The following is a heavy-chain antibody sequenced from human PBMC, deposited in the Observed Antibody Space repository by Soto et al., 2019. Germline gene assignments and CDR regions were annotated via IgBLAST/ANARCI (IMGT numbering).Heavy chain of an antibody. J-gene: IGHJ4*02. CDR1: GLTFSSYG. V-gene: IGHV3-74*01. D-gene: IGHD5-12*01. Sequence: PWGSLRLLYAACGLTFSSYGMHWVSQAPGKGLVWVSRINSDGSSTSYADSVKGRFTISRDNAKNTLYLQMNSLRTVDMAVYYCARSPVDGYHSDYWGQGTLVTVS. CDR3: ARSPVDGYHSDY. CDR2: INSDGSST.